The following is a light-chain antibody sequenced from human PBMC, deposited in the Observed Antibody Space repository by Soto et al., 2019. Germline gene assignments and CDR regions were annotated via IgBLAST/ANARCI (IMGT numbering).Light chain of an antibody. Sequence: QSALTQPASVSGSPGRSITISCTGTSSDVGRYNLVSWYQQHPGKAPKLMIYEGTKRPSGVSNRFSGSKSGNTASLTISGLQAEDEADYYCCSYAGSDTHVFGTGTKLTVL. CDR2: EGT. CDR3: CSYAGSDTHV. J-gene: IGLJ1*01. V-gene: IGLV2-23*01. CDR1: SSDVGRYNL.